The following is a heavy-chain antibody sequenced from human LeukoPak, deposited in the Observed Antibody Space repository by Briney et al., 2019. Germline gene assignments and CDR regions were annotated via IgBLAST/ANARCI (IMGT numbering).Heavy chain of an antibody. Sequence: SETLSLTCAVYGGSFSGYYWSWIRQPPGKGLEWIGYIQYSGSTNYNPSLKSRVTISFDKSKNDFSLKLSSVTAADTAVYYCARRGTSGSGSPYFDYWGQGTLVAVSS. D-gene: IGHD3-10*01. CDR2: IQYSGST. CDR3: ARRGTSGSGSPYFDY. CDR1: GGSFSGYY. V-gene: IGHV4-59*01. J-gene: IGHJ4*02.